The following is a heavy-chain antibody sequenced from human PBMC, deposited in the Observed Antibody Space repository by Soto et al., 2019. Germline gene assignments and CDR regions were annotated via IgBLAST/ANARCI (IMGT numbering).Heavy chain of an antibody. V-gene: IGHV1-18*01. D-gene: IGHD1-1*01. CDR3: ARVANWNDYYYYYMDV. J-gene: IGHJ6*03. Sequence: ASVKVSCKASGYTFTSYGISWVRQAPGQGLEWMGWISAYNGNTNYAQKLQGRVTMTTDTSTSTAYMELRSLRSDDTAVYYCARVANWNDYYYYYMDVWGKGTTVTVSS. CDR1: GYTFTSYG. CDR2: ISAYNGNT.